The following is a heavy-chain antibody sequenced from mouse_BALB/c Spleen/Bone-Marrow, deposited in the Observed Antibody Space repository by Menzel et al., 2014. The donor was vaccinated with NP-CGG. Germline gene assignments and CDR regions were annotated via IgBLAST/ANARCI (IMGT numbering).Heavy chain of an antibody. Sequence: EVMLVESGPGLVKHSQSLSLTCTVTGYSITSDYAWNWIPQFPGNKLEWMGYISYSGSTSYNPSLKSRISITRDTSKNQFFLQLNSVTTEDTATYYCARSYYYGSSPFAYWGQGTLVTVSA. CDR2: ISYSGST. D-gene: IGHD1-1*01. CDR3: ARSYYYGSSPFAY. CDR1: GYSITSDYA. V-gene: IGHV3-2*02. J-gene: IGHJ3*01.